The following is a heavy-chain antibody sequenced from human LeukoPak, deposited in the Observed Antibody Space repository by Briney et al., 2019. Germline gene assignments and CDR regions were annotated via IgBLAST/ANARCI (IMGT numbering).Heavy chain of an antibody. CDR1: GYTFTSYD. Sequence: ASVKVSCKASGYTFTSYDINWVRQATGQGLEWMGWMNPNSGNIGYAQKSQGRVTMTRNTSISTAYMELSSLRSEDTAVYYCARAVTGDFDYWGQGTLVTVSS. V-gene: IGHV1-8*01. D-gene: IGHD1-20*01. CDR3: ARAVTGDFDY. J-gene: IGHJ4*02. CDR2: MNPNSGNI.